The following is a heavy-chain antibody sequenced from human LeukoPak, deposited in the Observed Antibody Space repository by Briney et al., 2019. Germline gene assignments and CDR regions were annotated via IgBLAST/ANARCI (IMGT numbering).Heavy chain of an antibody. CDR1: GYTFTNYY. CDR2: LNPKTGVT. Sequence: ASVTVSCKASGYTFTNYYMHWVRQAPGQGLEWMGWLNPKTGVTDYAQKFQGRVTMTRDTSISTAYMELSRLRSDDTAVYYCATQRGSYLWGTDFDYWGQGTLVTVSS. CDR3: ATQRGSYLWGTDFDY. D-gene: IGHD3-16*01. V-gene: IGHV1-2*02. J-gene: IGHJ4*02.